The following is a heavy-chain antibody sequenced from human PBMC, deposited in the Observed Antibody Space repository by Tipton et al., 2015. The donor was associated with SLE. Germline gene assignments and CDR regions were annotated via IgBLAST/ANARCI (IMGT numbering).Heavy chain of an antibody. D-gene: IGHD3-10*01. CDR1: GYSISSGYY. CDR3: ARDATPMVRGVMAFDI. CDR2: IYYSGST. V-gene: IGHV4-61*01. J-gene: IGHJ3*02. Sequence: TLSLTCAVSGYSISSGYYWSWIRQPPGKGLEWIGYIYYSGSTNYNPSLKSRVTISVDTSKNQFSLKLSSVTAADTAVYYCARDATPMVRGVMAFDIWGQGTMVTVSS.